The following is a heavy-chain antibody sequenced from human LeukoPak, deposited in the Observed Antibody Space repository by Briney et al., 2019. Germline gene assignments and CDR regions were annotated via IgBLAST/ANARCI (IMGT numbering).Heavy chain of an antibody. Sequence: GGSLRLSCAASGFTFRSYWMSWVRQAPGKGLEWVANIKQDGSEKYYVDSVKGRFTISRDNAKNSLYLQMNSLRAEDTAVYYCARAARLHYMDVWGKGTTVTVSS. CDR1: GFTFRSYW. CDR3: ARAARLHYMDV. J-gene: IGHJ6*03. CDR2: IKQDGSEK. D-gene: IGHD6-6*01. V-gene: IGHV3-7*01.